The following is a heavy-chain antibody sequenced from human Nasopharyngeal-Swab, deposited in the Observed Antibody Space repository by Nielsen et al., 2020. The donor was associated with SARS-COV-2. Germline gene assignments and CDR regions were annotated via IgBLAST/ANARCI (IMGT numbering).Heavy chain of an antibody. J-gene: IGHJ4*02. CDR1: GYTFTSYY. V-gene: IGHV1-46*01. CDR3: ARELSGGDDPGPICY. Sequence: ASVKVSCKASGYTFTSYYMHWVRQAPGQGLEWMGIINPSGGSTSYAQKFQGRVTMTRDTSTSTVYMELSSLRSEDTAVYYCARELSGGDDPGPICYWGQGTLVTVSS. CDR2: INPSGGST. D-gene: IGHD3-16*01.